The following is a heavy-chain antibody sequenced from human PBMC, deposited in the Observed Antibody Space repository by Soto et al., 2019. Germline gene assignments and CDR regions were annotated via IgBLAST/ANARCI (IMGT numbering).Heavy chain of an antibody. CDR3: GKDVGDYVPYYYGVDV. V-gene: IGHV3-30*18. Sequence: ESGGGVVQPGTSLRLSCAASGFTFKTHAMHWVRQAPGKGLEWMAVIAYDGNEKFYADSVKDRFTISRDNSKNALYLQINTLRNEDTAVYYCGKDVGDYVPYYYGVDVWGQGTTVTVSS. CDR1: GFTFKTHA. J-gene: IGHJ6*02. CDR2: IAYDGNEK. D-gene: IGHD1-26*01.